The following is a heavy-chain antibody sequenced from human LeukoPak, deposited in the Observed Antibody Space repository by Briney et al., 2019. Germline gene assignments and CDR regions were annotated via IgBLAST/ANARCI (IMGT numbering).Heavy chain of an antibody. CDR1: GGTFSSYA. V-gene: IGHV1-69*13. CDR3: ARARNTGIVGATNDY. CDR2: IIPIFGTA. J-gene: IGHJ4*02. Sequence: AVKLSCKASGGTFSSYAISWVRQPPGQGLEWMGGIIPIFGTANYDQTFQGKDTITADEATSTAYMELSSLRSEDTAVYYCARARNTGIVGATNDYWGQGTLDRVSS. D-gene: IGHD1-26*01.